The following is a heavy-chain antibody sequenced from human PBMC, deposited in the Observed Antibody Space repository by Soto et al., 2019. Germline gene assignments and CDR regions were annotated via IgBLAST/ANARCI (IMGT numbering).Heavy chain of an antibody. J-gene: IGHJ6*02. V-gene: IGHV3-30*18. CDR3: AKGPAIVLVPAAMNYYYGMDV. D-gene: IGHD2-2*01. Sequence: QVQLVESGGGVVQPGRSLRLSCAASGFTFSSYGMHWVRQAPGKGLEGVAVISYEGKNKYHADSVKGRFTISRDNSKNTLYLQMNSLRAEDTAVYYCAKGPAIVLVPAAMNYYYGMDVWGQGTTVTVSS. CDR2: ISYEGKNK. CDR1: GFTFSSYG.